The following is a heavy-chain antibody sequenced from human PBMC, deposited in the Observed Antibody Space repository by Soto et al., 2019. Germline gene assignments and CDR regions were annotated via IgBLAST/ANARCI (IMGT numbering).Heavy chain of an antibody. CDR1: GYTLTNYG. Sequence: GPVKVSCQGSGYTLTNYGMDLVRQAPGQRLEWMGWINAGNGNTKYSQKFQGRVTITRDTSASTAYMELSSLRSEDTAVYYCARGDILIDYWGQGTLVTVSS. CDR2: INAGNGNT. D-gene: IGHD3-9*01. V-gene: IGHV1-3*01. J-gene: IGHJ4*02. CDR3: ARGDILIDY.